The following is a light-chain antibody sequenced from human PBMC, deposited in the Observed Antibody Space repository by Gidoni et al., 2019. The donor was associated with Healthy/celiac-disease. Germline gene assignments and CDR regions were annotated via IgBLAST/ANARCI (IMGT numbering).Light chain of an antibody. Sequence: QAALPQPRSVSGSPGQSVTISCTGTSSDGGGYNYVSWYQQHPGKAPKLIFYDVSKRPSGVPDRFSGSKSGNTASLTISGLQAEDEADYYCCSYAGSYTFGVFGGGTKLTVL. V-gene: IGLV2-11*01. J-gene: IGLJ3*02. CDR3: CSYAGSYTFGV. CDR2: DVS. CDR1: SSDGGGYNY.